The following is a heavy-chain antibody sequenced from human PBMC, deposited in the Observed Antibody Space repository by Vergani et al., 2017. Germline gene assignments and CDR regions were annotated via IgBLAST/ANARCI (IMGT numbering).Heavy chain of an antibody. CDR3: AREGGKAAGYFDL. CDR1: GFSLTTPGVG. Sequence: QITLKESSPTLVKPTQTLTLTCTLSGFSLTTPGVGVAWIRQPPGKALEWLAIIYWNDDVRYRPSLNNRLTITKDTAKNQVVLTMTKIDPVDTGTYYCAREGGKAAGYFDLCGPGSLVTVSS. J-gene: IGHJ4*02. D-gene: IGHD6-13*01. CDR2: IYWNDDV. V-gene: IGHV2-5*01.